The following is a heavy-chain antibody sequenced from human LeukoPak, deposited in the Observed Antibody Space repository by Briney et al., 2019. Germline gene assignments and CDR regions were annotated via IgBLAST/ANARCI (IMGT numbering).Heavy chain of an antibody. CDR2: IYYSGST. Sequence: SSETLSLTCTVSGGSISSYYWSWIRQPPGKGLEWIGYIYYSGSTNYNPSLKSRVTISVDTSKNQFSLKLSSVTAADTAVYYCARDIRWEQHGALYALDIWGQGTMVTVSS. CDR3: ARDIRWEQHGALYALDI. V-gene: IGHV4-59*01. D-gene: IGHD1-26*01. CDR1: GGSISSYY. J-gene: IGHJ3*02.